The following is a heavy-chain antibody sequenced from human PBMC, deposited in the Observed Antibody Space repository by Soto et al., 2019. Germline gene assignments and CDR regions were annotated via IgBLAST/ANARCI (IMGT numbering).Heavy chain of an antibody. CDR3: ARITQGDYFWFDP. V-gene: IGHV2-70*01. J-gene: IGHJ5*02. D-gene: IGHD4-17*01. Sequence: SGPTLVNPTQTLTLTCTFSGFSLSTSGMCVSWIRQPPGKALEWLALIDWDDDKFYSTSMRTRLTIYKDTSKNQVVLTMTNMDPVDTATYYCARITQGDYFWFDPWGQGTMVTVSS. CDR2: IDWDDDK. CDR1: GFSLSTSGMC.